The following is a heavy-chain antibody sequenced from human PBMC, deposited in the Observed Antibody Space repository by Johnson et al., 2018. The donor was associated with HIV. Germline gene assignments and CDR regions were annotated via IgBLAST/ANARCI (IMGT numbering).Heavy chain of an antibody. D-gene: IGHD3-16*02. J-gene: IGHJ3*01. CDR1: GFTFSSYG. Sequence: QVQLVESGGGVVQPGGSLRLSCAASGFTFSSYGMHWVRQAPGKGLEWVAFIRYDGSNKYYVDSLKGRFTISRDNSKNMLDLQMNSLRAGDAAVYYCARDYRGRTVDAFDVWGQGTLVIVSS. CDR3: ARDYRGRTVDAFDV. CDR2: IRYDGSNK. V-gene: IGHV3-30*02.